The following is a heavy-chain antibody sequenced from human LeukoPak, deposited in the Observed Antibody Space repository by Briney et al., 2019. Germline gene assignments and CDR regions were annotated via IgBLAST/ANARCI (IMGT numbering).Heavy chain of an antibody. CDR2: ISASGGGT. Sequence: PGGSLRLSCAASGFTFSSYAMSWVRQAPGKGLEWVSTISASGGGTYYADSVKGRFTISRDNSKNTLSLQMNSLRAEDTAIYYCARPLSSAYYLLFNSWGQGTLVTVSS. D-gene: IGHD3-22*01. V-gene: IGHV3-23*01. CDR1: GFTFSSYA. CDR3: ARPLSSAYYLLFNS. J-gene: IGHJ4*02.